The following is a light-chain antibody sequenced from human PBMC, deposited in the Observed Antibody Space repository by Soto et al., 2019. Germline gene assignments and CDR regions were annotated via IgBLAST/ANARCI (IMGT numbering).Light chain of an antibody. Sequence: DIQMTQSPSSLSASVGDRVTITCRASQDITTELSRYQQKPGKAPKRLIYAASSLQSGVPSRFSGSGSGTDFTLAISSLQPEDFATYYCLQHNNYPWTFGQGTKVEIK. CDR1: QDITTE. V-gene: IGKV1-17*01. J-gene: IGKJ1*01. CDR3: LQHNNYPWT. CDR2: AAS.